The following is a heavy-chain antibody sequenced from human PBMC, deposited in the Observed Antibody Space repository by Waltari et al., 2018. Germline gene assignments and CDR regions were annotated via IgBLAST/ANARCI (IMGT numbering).Heavy chain of an antibody. CDR2: IYWNDDK. D-gene: IGHD3-22*01. CDR1: GFSLSTSGVG. Sequence: QITLKESGPTLVKPTQTLTLTCTFSGFSLSTSGVGVGWIRQPPGKALEWLALIYWNDDKRYSPSLKSRLTITKDNSKNQVVLTMTNMDPVDTATYYCALKTPDYYDSTNAFDIWGQGTMVTVSS. J-gene: IGHJ3*02. V-gene: IGHV2-5*01. CDR3: ALKTPDYYDSTNAFDI.